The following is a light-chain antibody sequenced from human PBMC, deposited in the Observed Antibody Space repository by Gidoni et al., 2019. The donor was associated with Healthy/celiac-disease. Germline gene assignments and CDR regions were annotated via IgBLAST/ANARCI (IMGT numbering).Light chain of an antibody. J-gene: IGLJ2*01. Sequence: SYVLTQPPSVSVAPGKTARITCGGNNIGGKSVHWYQQKPGQAPVLVIYYDSDRPSGIPERFSGSNSGNTATLTISRFEAGDEADYYCQVWDSSSDHVVFGGGTKLTVL. V-gene: IGLV3-21*04. CDR1: NIGGKS. CDR2: YDS. CDR3: QVWDSSSDHVV.